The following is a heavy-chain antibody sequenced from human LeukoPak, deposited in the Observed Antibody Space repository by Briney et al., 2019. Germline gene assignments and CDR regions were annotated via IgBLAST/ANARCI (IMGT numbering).Heavy chain of an antibody. D-gene: IGHD6-6*01. J-gene: IGHJ2*01. CDR1: GGSISSYY. Sequence: SETLSLTCTVSGGSISSYYWSWVRQPPGKGLEWIGYIHYSGSTNSNPSLKSRVAISIDTSKNQFSLKLSSVTAADTAVYYCARVSSSSSGRYFDLWGRGTLVTVSS. CDR2: IHYSGST. V-gene: IGHV4-59*12. CDR3: ARVSSSSSGRYFDL.